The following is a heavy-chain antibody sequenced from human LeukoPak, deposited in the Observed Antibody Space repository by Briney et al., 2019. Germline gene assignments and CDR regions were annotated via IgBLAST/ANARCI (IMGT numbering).Heavy chain of an antibody. V-gene: IGHV3-23*01. CDR1: GFTFSSYA. Sequence: GGSLRLSCAASGFTFSSYAMSWVRQAPGKGLEWVSAISGSGGSTYYADSVKGRFTISRDNSKNTLYLQMNSLRAEDTAVYYCAKDRHPLWFGESIDYWGQGTLVTVSS. CDR3: AKDRHPLWFGESIDY. J-gene: IGHJ4*02. D-gene: IGHD3-10*01. CDR2: ISGSGGST.